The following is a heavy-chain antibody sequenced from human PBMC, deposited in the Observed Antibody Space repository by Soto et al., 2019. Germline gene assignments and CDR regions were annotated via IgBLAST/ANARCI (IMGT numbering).Heavy chain of an antibody. CDR2: INPNSGGT. Sequence: GASVKVSCKASGYTFTGYYMHWVRQAPGQGLEWMGWINPNSGGTNYAQKFQGWVTMTRDTSISTAYMELSRLRSDDTAVYYCARGLHCTNGVCPYYYYYYMDVWGKGTTVTVSS. J-gene: IGHJ6*03. CDR1: GYTFTGYY. V-gene: IGHV1-2*04. D-gene: IGHD2-8*01. CDR3: ARGLHCTNGVCPYYYYYYMDV.